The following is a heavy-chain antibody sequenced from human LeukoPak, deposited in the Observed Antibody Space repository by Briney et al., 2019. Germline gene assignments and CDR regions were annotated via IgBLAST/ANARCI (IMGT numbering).Heavy chain of an antibody. CDR2: INHSGST. Sequence: SETLSLTCAVYGGSFSGYYWSWIRQPPGKGLEWIGEINHSGSTNYSPSLKSRVTISVDTSKNQFSLKLSSVTAADTAVYYCARGLYNYDSSALDYWGQGTLVTVSS. V-gene: IGHV4-34*01. CDR3: ARGLYNYDSSALDY. D-gene: IGHD3-22*01. J-gene: IGHJ4*02. CDR1: GGSFSGYY.